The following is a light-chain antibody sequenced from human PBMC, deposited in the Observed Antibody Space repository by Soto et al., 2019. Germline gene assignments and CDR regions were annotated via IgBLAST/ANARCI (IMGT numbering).Light chain of an antibody. J-gene: IGKJ5*01. V-gene: IGKV3-11*01. CDR3: QQRSNWPSIT. CDR1: QSVSSY. CDR2: DAS. Sequence: IVLTQSPATLSLSPGERATLSCRASQSVSSYLAWYQQKPGQAPRLLIYDASNRATGIPARFSGSGSGTDFILTISSLEPEDFAVYYCQQRSNWPSITFGQGTRLEIK.